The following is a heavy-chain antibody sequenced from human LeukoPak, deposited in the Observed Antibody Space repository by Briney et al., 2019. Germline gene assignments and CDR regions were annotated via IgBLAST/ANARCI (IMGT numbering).Heavy chain of an antibody. J-gene: IGHJ4*02. Sequence: PGGTLRLSCAASGFTFSSYGMSWVRQAPGKGLEWVSAISGSGDSTYYADSVKGRFTISRDNAKNSLYLQMNSLRAEDTAVYYCARGEWSSSPFDYWGQGTLVTVSS. CDR1: GFTFSSYG. CDR2: ISGSGDST. CDR3: ARGEWSSSPFDY. D-gene: IGHD6-6*01. V-gene: IGHV3-23*01.